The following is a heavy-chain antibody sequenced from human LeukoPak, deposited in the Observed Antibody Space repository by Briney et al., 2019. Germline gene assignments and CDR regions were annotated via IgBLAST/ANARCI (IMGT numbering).Heavy chain of an antibody. D-gene: IGHD3-22*01. J-gene: IGHJ4*02. Sequence: SETLSLTCTVSGVSISSSNSYWGWLRQPPGKGLKWIGRIYYSGNTYYNASLKGQVSISMDTSKNPFYLRINPVTAADTAVYYCARASYSYDINGWVPCDHWGQGTVVPVSS. CDR3: ARASYSYDINGWVPCDH. CDR1: GVSISSSNSY. V-gene: IGHV4-39*01. CDR2: IYYSGNT.